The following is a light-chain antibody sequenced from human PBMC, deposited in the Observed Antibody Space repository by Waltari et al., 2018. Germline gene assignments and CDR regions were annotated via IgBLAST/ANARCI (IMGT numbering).Light chain of an antibody. V-gene: IGLV2-23*02. Sequence: WYQHRPRKVPKVMISEVTKRPSGVSNLFSGSKSGNTASLTISGLQADDEAEYYCCSDAGSGTYVFGTGTKLTVV. J-gene: IGLJ1*01. CDR3: CSDAGSGTYV. CDR2: EVT.